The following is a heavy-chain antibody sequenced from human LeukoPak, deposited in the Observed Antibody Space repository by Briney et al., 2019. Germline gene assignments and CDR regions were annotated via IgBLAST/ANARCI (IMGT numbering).Heavy chain of an antibody. CDR3: AKDGGYGSGSYYPDY. J-gene: IGHJ4*02. V-gene: IGHV3-23*01. Sequence: GGSLRLSCAAPGXTFSSYAMNWVRQAPGKGLEWVSSISGGAGGAAYADSVKGRFTMSRDNSKNTLYLQMNSLRAEDTAVYYCAKDGGYGSGSYYPDYWGQGTLVTVSS. CDR2: ISGGAGGA. CDR1: GXTFSSYA. D-gene: IGHD3-10*01.